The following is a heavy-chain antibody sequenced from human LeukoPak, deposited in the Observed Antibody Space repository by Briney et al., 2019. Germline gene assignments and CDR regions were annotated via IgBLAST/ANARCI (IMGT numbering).Heavy chain of an antibody. CDR3: ARGPYYYDTNFDP. D-gene: IGHD3-22*01. Sequence: ASVKVSCKASGYTFIGYYIHWVRQAPGQGLEWVGWINSNTGDTGYPQKFQGRVTMTRDTSISTAYMDLSRLRSDDTAVYYCARGPYYYDTNFDPWGQGTLVTVSS. CDR1: GYTFIGYY. CDR2: INSNTGDT. V-gene: IGHV1-2*02. J-gene: IGHJ5*02.